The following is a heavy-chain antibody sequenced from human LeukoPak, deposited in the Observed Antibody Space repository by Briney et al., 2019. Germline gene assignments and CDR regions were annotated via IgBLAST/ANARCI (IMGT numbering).Heavy chain of an antibody. Sequence: SETLSLTCAVYGGSFSGYYWSWIRQPPGKGLEWIGSIYYSGSTYYNPSLKSRVTISVDTSKNQFSLKLSSVTAADTAVYYCARRASWFQHWGQGTLVTVSS. CDR3: ARRASWFQH. J-gene: IGHJ5*02. V-gene: IGHV4-34*01. CDR2: IYYSGST. CDR1: GGSFSGYY. D-gene: IGHD1-26*01.